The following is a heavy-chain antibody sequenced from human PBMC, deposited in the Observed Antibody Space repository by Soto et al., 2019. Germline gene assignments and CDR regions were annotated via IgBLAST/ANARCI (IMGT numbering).Heavy chain of an antibody. CDR1: GFTFSSYA. CDR3: ARDYYRFNSGYGFSMDV. V-gene: IGHV3-30-3*01. D-gene: IGHD5-12*01. Sequence: QVQLVESGGGVVQPGRSLRLSCAASGFTFSSYAMHWVRQAPGKGLEWVAVISYDGSNKYYADSVKGRFTISRDNSKNPLYLQMNRLRAEDMAVYYCARDYYRFNSGYGFSMDVWGQGTTVTVSS. CDR2: ISYDGSNK. J-gene: IGHJ6*02.